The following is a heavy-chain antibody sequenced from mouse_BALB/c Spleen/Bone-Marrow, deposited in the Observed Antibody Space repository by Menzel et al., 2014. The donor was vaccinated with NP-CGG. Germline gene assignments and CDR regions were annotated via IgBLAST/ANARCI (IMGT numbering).Heavy chain of an antibody. V-gene: IGHV1-4*02. J-gene: IGHJ2*01. D-gene: IGHD1-1*01. CDR1: GYTFTSYT. CDR2: IDPSNTYT. Sequence: VQLQQSAAELARPGASVKMSCKASGYTFTSYTMQWVKQRPGQGLEWIGYIDPSNTYTDYNQKVRDKTTLTADKSSSTAYMQLTSLTSEDSAVYYCAREDIITAYFDYWGQGTTLTVSS. CDR3: AREDIITAYFDY.